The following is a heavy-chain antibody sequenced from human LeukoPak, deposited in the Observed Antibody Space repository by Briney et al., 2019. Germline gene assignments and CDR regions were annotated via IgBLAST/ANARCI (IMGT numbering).Heavy chain of an antibody. V-gene: IGHV3-33*01. D-gene: IGHD2-15*01. CDR2: IWYDGSNK. J-gene: IGHJ4*02. CDR3: VRELEGGLGDY. Sequence: GGSLRLSRAAAGFSFSSYGMHWVRQAPGKGLEWVAVIWYDGSNKYYADSVKGRFTISRDNSKNTLYLQMNSLRAEDTAVYYCVRELEGGLGDYWGQGTLVTVSS. CDR1: GFSFSSYG.